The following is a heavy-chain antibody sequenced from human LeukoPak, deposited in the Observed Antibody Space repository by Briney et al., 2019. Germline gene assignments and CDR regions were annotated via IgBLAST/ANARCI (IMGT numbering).Heavy chain of an antibody. CDR1: GYTFTNYA. V-gene: IGHV7-4-1*02. CDR2: INTNTGNP. Sequence: ASVKVSCEASGYTFTNYAMNWVRQAPGQGLEWMGWINTNTGNPTYAQGFTGRFVFSLDTSVSTAYLQISSLKAEDTAVYYCARVPPLSTVGYGMDVWGQGTTVTVSS. J-gene: IGHJ6*02. CDR3: ARVPPLSTVGYGMDV. D-gene: IGHD4-11*01.